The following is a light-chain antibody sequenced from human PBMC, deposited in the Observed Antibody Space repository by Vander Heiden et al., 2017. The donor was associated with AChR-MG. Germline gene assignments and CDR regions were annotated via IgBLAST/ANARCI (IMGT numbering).Light chain of an antibody. CDR2: WAS. V-gene: IGKV4-1*01. Sequence: DIVMTQSPDSLAVSLGERAAINCKSSQSVFYSSSNKNYLAWYQQKPGQRPKLLIYWASAREPGVPDRFIGSGSGTDFTLTISSLQAEDVAVYYCQQYYSTSYTFGQGTKLEIK. CDR3: QQYYSTSYT. J-gene: IGKJ2*01. CDR1: QSVFYSSSNKNY.